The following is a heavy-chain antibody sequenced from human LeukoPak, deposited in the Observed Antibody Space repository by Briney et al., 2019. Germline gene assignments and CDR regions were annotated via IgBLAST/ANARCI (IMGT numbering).Heavy chain of an antibody. Sequence: GGSLRLSCAAYGFTFSSYALSWVRQAPGKGLEWVSGVSVSGSSTHYADSMKGRFTISRDNSKNTVYLQMNSLTAEDTAVYYCAKYGRSTWFYLDSWGQGTLVTVSS. CDR3: AKYGRSTWFYLDS. J-gene: IGHJ4*02. CDR2: VSVSGSST. D-gene: IGHD6-13*01. V-gene: IGHV3-23*01. CDR1: GFTFSSYA.